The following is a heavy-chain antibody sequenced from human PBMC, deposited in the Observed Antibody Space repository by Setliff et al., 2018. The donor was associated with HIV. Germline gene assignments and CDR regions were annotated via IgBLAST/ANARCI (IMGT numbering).Heavy chain of an antibody. J-gene: IGHJ4*02. CDR2: ISYSGST. D-gene: IGHD6-19*01. CDR1: GGSISSNNYY. V-gene: IGHV4-39*01. CDR3: ASLYTSGWYHPFDY. Sequence: SETLSLTCTVSGGSISSNNYYWGWIRQPQGKGLEWIGSISYSGSTYCKPSLKSRVTISVDTSKNQFSLKLRYVTAADTALYYCASLYTSGWYHPFDYWGQGTLVTVSS.